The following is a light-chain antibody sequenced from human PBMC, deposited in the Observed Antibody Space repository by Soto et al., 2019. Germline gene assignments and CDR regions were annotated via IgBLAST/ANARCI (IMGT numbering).Light chain of an antibody. CDR2: GTS. CDR3: QHFGSSLRT. CDR1: QSFSSHS. V-gene: IGKV3-20*01. J-gene: IGKJ1*01. Sequence: IMLTHSPGTLHLSHGDRATLSRRASQSFSSHSLAWYQQKPGQAPRLLIHGTSSRATGIPDRFSGSGSGTDFTLTINSLEPEDFAVYYCQHFGSSLRTFGQGTKVDIK.